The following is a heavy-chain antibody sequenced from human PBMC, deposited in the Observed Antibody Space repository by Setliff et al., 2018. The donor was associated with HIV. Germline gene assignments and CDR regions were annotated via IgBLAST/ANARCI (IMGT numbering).Heavy chain of an antibody. CDR1: GVSISDYY. Sequence: PSETLSLTCTVSGVSISDYYWSWIRQPPGKGLEWIGYIYFSGSTNYNPSLKSRVTMSLDTSKSQFSLKLSSVTAADTAVYYCARDRVHNPSYNFWSGPTNYYYYMDVWGKGTTVTVS. D-gene: IGHD3-3*01. CDR3: ARDRVHNPSYNFWSGPTNYYYYMDV. J-gene: IGHJ6*03. CDR2: IYFSGST. V-gene: IGHV4-59*13.